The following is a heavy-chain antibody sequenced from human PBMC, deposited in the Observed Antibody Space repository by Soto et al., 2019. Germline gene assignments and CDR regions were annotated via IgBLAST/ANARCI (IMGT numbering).Heavy chain of an antibody. CDR3: ARGRQGYSSSTEYYFDY. CDR1: GGSFSGYY. CDR2: INHSGST. V-gene: IGHV4-34*01. J-gene: IGHJ4*02. Sequence: QVQLQQWGAGLLKPSETLSLTCAVYGGSFSGYYWRWIRQPPGKGLEWIGEINHSGSTNYNPSLKSRVTISVDTSKNQFSRKLSSVTAADTAVYYCARGRQGYSSSTEYYFDYCVQGTLVIVSS. D-gene: IGHD6-13*01.